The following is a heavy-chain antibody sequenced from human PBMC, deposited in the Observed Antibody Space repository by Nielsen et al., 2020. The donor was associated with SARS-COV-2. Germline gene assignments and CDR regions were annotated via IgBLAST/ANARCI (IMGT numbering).Heavy chain of an antibody. J-gene: IGHJ6*02. Sequence: SVKVSCKASGFTFTSSAMQWVRQAPGQGLEWMGGIIPIFGTANYAQKFQGRVTITADKSTSTAYMELSSLRSEDTAVYYCAREDGSSWTDYYYYGMDVWGQGTTVTVSS. CDR1: GFTFTSSA. CDR2: IIPIFGTA. D-gene: IGHD6-13*01. V-gene: IGHV1-69*06. CDR3: AREDGSSWTDYYYYGMDV.